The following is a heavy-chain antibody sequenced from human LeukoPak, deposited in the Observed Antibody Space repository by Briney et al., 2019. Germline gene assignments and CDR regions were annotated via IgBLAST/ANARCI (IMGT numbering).Heavy chain of an antibody. D-gene: IGHD7-27*01. V-gene: IGHV5-51*01. CDR3: ARRGLGAFDI. J-gene: IGHJ3*02. Sequence: GESLRISCKGSGYSFTSYSIAWVRHMPGKGLEWMGIIYPGDSDSTYSPSFQGQVTISADKSITTAYLQWSSLKASDTAMYYCARRGLGAFDIWGLGTMVTVSS. CDR1: GYSFTSYS. CDR2: IYPGDSDS.